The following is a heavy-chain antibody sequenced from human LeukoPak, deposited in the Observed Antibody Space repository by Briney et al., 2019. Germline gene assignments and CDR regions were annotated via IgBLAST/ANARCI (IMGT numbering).Heavy chain of an antibody. CDR3: ARVSDVVVPADYYYYMDV. CDR1: GYTFTGNF. CDR2: ISAYNGNT. Sequence: ASVKVSCKASGYTFTGNFIHWVRQAPGQGLEWMGWISAYNGNTNYAQKLQGRVTMTTDTSTSTAYMELRSLRSDDTAVYYCARVSDVVVPADYYYYMDVWGKGTTVTVSS. D-gene: IGHD2-2*01. V-gene: IGHV1-18*01. J-gene: IGHJ6*03.